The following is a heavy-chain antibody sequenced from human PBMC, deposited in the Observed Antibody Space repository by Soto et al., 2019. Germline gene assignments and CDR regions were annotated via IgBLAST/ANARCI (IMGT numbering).Heavy chain of an antibody. CDR2: ISPDGSEK. Sequence: GGSLRLSCAASGFTFSSFWMDWVRQAPGKGLEWVANISPDGSEKHYVDSVKGRFTISRDNAKNSLYLQMSSLTAEDSALYYCSRSLDSWGQGTRVTVSS. CDR1: GFTFSSFW. J-gene: IGHJ4*02. CDR3: SRSLDS. V-gene: IGHV3-7*01.